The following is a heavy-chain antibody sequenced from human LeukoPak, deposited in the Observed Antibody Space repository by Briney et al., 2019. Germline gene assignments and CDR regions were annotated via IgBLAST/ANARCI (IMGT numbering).Heavy chain of an antibody. CDR2: INPNTGGT. CDR1: GYTFTAYY. V-gene: IGHV1-2*02. Sequence: GASEKVSCKASGYTFTAYYIHWVRQAPGHGLEWMGWINPNTGGTNFAQRFQGRVTRTRDTSINTAYMELSSLRSDDTAMYYCAREGAPQLSSYFDHWGQGTLVTVSS. CDR3: AREGAPQLSSYFDH. J-gene: IGHJ4*02. D-gene: IGHD1-1*01.